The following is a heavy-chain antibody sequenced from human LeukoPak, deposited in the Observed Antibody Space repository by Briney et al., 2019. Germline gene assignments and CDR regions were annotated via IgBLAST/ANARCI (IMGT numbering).Heavy chain of an antibody. CDR1: GGSISSSSYY. CDR3: ARGRDGYKRFDY. Sequence: SETLSLTCTVSGGSISSSSYYWGWIRQAPGKGLEWIGYIYYSGSTNYNPSLKSRVTISVDTSKNQFSLKLSSVTAADTAVYYCARGRDGYKRFDYWGQGTLVTVSS. D-gene: IGHD5-24*01. CDR2: IYYSGST. J-gene: IGHJ4*02. V-gene: IGHV4-61*05.